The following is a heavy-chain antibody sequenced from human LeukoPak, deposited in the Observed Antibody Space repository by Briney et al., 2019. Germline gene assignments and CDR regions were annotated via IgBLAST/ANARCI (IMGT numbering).Heavy chain of an antibody. CDR3: ARDLSYYYDSSGHHAFDI. CDR2: IYYIGST. CDR1: GGSISNYY. V-gene: IGHV4-59*01. D-gene: IGHD3-22*01. J-gene: IGHJ3*02. Sequence: SETLSLTCTVSGGSISNYYWSWIRQPPGKGLEWIGYIYYIGSTNYNPSLKSRVTISVDTSKNQFSLKLSSVTAADTAVYYCARDLSYYYDSSGHHAFDIWGQGTMVTVSS.